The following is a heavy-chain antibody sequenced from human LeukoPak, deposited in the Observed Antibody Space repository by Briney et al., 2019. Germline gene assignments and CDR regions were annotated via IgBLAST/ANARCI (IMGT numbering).Heavy chain of an antibody. CDR2: IYYSGST. CDR1: DGSISSYY. D-gene: IGHD3-10*01. Sequence: SETLSLTCTVSDGSISSYYWSWIRQPPGKGLEWIGYIYYSGSTNYNPSLKSRATISVDTSKNQFSLKLSSVTAADTAVYYCARTSGSGSYYYYYYYGMDVWGQGTTVTVSS. CDR3: ARTSGSGSYYYYYYYGMDV. J-gene: IGHJ6*02. V-gene: IGHV4-59*01.